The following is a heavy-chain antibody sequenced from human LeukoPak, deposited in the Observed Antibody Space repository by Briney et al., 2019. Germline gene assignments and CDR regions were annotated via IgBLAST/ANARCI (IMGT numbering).Heavy chain of an antibody. V-gene: IGHV4-38-2*02. CDR1: GYSIRSGYY. CDR3: ASQNHVRYSYYFDY. J-gene: IGHJ4*02. CDR2: IYHSGNT. D-gene: IGHD1-1*01. Sequence: PSETLSLTCTVSGYSIRSGYYWGWIRQPPGKEMEWIGSIYHSGNTYYNPSLKSRVIMSVDTSKNQFSLKLSSVTAADTAVYYCASQNHVRYSYYFDYWGQGTLVTVSS.